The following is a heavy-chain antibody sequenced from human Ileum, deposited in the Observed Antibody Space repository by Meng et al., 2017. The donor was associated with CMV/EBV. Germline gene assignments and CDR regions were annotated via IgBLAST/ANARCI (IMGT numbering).Heavy chain of an antibody. Sequence: VQLEEAGGGLVQTGGSLRLSVAASGFAVSYNHINWVRQAPGKGLEWVSSIENHGTSYYADSVKGRFTISRDNSNNTVFLQMNILRVEDTALYYCTGAGGFSDPWGQGTLVTVSS. V-gene: IGHV3-66*01. CDR3: TGAGGFSDP. J-gene: IGHJ5*02. CDR2: IENHGTS. D-gene: IGHD3-16*01. CDR1: GFAVSYNH.